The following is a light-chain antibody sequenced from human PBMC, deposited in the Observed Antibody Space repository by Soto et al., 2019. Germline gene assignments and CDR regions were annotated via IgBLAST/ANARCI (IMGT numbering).Light chain of an antibody. CDR2: DVS. V-gene: IGLV2-14*03. J-gene: IGLJ2*01. CDR1: TTYVGDNNH. Sequence: QSALTQPASVSGSPGQSITISCTGTTTYVGDNNHVSWYQQHPGKAPQLMIFDVSNRPSGVSNRVSGSKSGNTASLTISGLQAEDESDYYCSSYTSSHVVFGGGTKVTVL. CDR3: SSYTSSHVV.